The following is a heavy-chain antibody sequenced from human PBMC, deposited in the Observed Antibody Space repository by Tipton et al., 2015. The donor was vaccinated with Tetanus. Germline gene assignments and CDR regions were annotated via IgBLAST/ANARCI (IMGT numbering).Heavy chain of an antibody. CDR3: TSGAALDY. V-gene: IGHV3-48*04. CDR2: ISYSSGTI. J-gene: IGHJ4*02. CDR1: GFTFTSYS. D-gene: IGHD6-25*01. Sequence: SLRLSCAASGFTFTSYSMNWVRQAPGKGLEWVSYISYSSGTIYYADSVQGRFTISRDNAKNSLYLQMNSLRADDTAVYYCTSGAALDYWGQGTLVTVSS.